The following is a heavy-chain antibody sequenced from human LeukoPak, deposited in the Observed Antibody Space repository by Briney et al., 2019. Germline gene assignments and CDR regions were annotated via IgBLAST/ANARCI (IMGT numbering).Heavy chain of an antibody. V-gene: IGHV3-53*01. J-gene: IGHJ4*02. CDR1: GFTVITND. D-gene: IGHD1-14*01. Sequence: GGSLRLSCAASGFTVITNDMTWVRQAPGKGLEWVSVLSSDGNTKYADSAQGRFTISRDNSKNTLYLEMNSLSPDDTAVYYCARGVEPLAANTLAYWGQGTLVTVSS. CDR2: LSSDGNT. CDR3: ARGVEPLAANTLAY.